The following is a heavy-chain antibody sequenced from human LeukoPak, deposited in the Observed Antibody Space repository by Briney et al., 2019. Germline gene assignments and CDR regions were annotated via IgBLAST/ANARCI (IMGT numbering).Heavy chain of an antibody. CDR2: IYENGGTT. V-gene: IGHV3-23*01. Sequence: GGSLRLSCVGSGFTFRSHAMSWVRQAPEKGLEFVSGIYENGGTTYYADSVKGRFTISRDNSKNTLYLQMNSLRAEDTAVYYCARDLYSYGRGAESDWGQGTLVTVSS. J-gene: IGHJ4*02. CDR1: GFTFRSHA. CDR3: ARDLYSYGRGAESD. D-gene: IGHD5-18*01.